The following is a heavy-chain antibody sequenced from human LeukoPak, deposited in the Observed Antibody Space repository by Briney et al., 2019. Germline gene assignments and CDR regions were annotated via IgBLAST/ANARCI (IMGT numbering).Heavy chain of an antibody. CDR1: GFTFSSYG. Sequence: PRRSLRLSCAASGFTFSSYGMHWVRQAPGKGLEWVTVISFDGSNIYYADSAKGRFTISRDTSKSTVYLQMNSLRPEDTAVYYCAKDKDGCSSSSCHYYYAMHVWGQGTTVTVSS. CDR3: AKDKDGCSSSSCHYYYAMHV. J-gene: IGHJ6*02. CDR2: ISFDGSNI. V-gene: IGHV3-30*18. D-gene: IGHD2-2*01.